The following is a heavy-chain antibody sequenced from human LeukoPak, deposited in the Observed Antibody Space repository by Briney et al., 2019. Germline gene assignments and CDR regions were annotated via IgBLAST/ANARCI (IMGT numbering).Heavy chain of an antibody. J-gene: IGHJ4*02. CDR2: IWYDGSKK. CDR3: ARDSRGATGLDY. CDR1: GFTFSNYG. Sequence: GRSLRLSCAASGFTFSNYGMHWVRQAPGKGLEWVAVIWYDGSKKYYADFVKGRFTISRDNSKNTLYLQMNSLSAEDTAVYYCARDSRGATGLDYWGQGALVTVSS. V-gene: IGHV3-33*01. D-gene: IGHD5-12*01.